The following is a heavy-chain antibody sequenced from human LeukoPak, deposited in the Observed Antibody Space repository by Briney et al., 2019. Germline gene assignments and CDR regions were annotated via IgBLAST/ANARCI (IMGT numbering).Heavy chain of an antibody. V-gene: IGHV3-30*02. J-gene: IGHJ4*02. CDR3: AKDRGLSGYYGSGSYYPLY. CDR2: RRYDGSNK. D-gene: IGHD3-10*01. Sequence: PGGSLRLSCAASGFTFSSYGMHWVRQAPGKGLEWVAFRRYDGSNKYYADSVKGRFTISRDNSKNTLYLQMNSLRAEDTAVYYCAKDRGLSGYYGSGSYYPLYWGQGTLVTVSS. CDR1: GFTFSSYG.